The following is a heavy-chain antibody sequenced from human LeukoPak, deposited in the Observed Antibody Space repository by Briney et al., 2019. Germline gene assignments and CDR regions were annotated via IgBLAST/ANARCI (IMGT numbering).Heavy chain of an antibody. CDR3: AKGIAAPYYYYMDV. CDR1: GFTFSSYG. V-gene: IGHV3-30*02. D-gene: IGHD6-6*01. CDR2: IRYDGSNK. J-gene: IGHJ6*03. Sequence: GGSLRLSCAASGFTFSSYGMHWVRQAPGKGLEWVAFIRYDGSNKYYADSVKGRFTISRDNSKNTLYLQMNSLRAEDTAVYYCAKGIAAPYYYYMDVWGKGTTVTISS.